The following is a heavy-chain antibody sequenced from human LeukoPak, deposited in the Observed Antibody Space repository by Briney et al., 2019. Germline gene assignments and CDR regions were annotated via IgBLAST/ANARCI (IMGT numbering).Heavy chain of an antibody. D-gene: IGHD6-13*01. Sequence: SVKVSCKASGGTFSSYAISWVRQAPGQGLEGMGRIIPIFGIANYAQKFQGRVTITADKSTSTAYMELSSLRSEDTAVYYCARMEQQLVRDNWFDPWGQGTLVTVSS. CDR1: GGTFSSYA. V-gene: IGHV1-69*04. CDR3: ARMEQQLVRDNWFDP. J-gene: IGHJ5*02. CDR2: IIPIFGIA.